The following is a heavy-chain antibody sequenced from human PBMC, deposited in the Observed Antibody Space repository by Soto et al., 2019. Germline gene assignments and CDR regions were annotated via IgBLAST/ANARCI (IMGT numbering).Heavy chain of an antibody. CDR2: ISGSGGST. V-gene: IGHV3-23*01. Sequence: GGSLRLSCAASGFTFSSYAMSWVRQAPGKGLEWVSAISGSGGSTYYADSVKGRFTISRDNSKNTLYLQMNSLRAEDTAVYYCARDVHSSSFFLHWFDPWGQGTLVTVSS. J-gene: IGHJ5*02. CDR1: GFTFSSYA. CDR3: ARDVHSSSFFLHWFDP. D-gene: IGHD6-6*01.